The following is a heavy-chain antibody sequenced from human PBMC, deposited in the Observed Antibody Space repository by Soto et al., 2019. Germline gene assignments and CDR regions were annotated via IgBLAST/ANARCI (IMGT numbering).Heavy chain of an antibody. CDR2: IIPIFGTA. CDR1: GGTFSSYA. Sequence: QVQLVQSGAEVKKPGSSVKVSCKASGGTFSSYAISWVRQAPGQVLEWMGGIIPIFGTANYAQKFQGRVTIPADKSTSTAYMELGSLRSEDTAGYYCASPTRERLSPARDYYYGMDVWGQVTTVTVSS. J-gene: IGHJ6*02. V-gene: IGHV1-69*06. CDR3: ASPTRERLSPARDYYYGMDV. D-gene: IGHD1-26*01.